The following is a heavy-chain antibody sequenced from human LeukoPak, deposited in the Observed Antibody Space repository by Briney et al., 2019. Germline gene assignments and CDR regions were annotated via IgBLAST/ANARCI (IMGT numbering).Heavy chain of an antibody. CDR2: IKSNADGGTP. J-gene: IGHJ4*02. D-gene: IGHD2/OR15-2a*01. CDR3: TTFYHEYSPY. Sequence: GGSLRLSCAASGFSFMNAWMIWVRQAPGKGLEWVGRIKSNADGGTPDYAAPARGRFTISRDDSKNTLYLQMNSLKTENTAVYYCTTFYHEYSPYWGRGTLVTVSS. CDR1: GFSFMNAW. V-gene: IGHV3-15*01.